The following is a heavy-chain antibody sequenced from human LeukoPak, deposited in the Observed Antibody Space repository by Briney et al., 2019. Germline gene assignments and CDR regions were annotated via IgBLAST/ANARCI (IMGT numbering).Heavy chain of an antibody. V-gene: IGHV1-2*02. J-gene: IGHJ5*02. Sequence: ASVKVSCKASGYTFTGYYMHWVRQAPGQGLEWMGWINPNSGGTNYAQKFQGRVTMTRDTSISTAYMELSRLRSDDTAVYYCAREPSHPGIAVAGTNWFDLWGQGTLVTVSS. CDR3: AREPSHPGIAVAGTNWFDL. CDR2: INPNSGGT. CDR1: GYTFTGYY. D-gene: IGHD6-19*01.